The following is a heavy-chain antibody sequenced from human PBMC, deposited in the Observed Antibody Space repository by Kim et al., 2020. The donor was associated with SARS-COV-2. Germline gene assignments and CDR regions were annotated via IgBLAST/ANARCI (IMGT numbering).Heavy chain of an antibody. CDR2: ISGSGGST. J-gene: IGHJ4*02. V-gene: IGHV3-23*01. Sequence: GGSLRHSCAASGFTFSSYAMSWVRQAPGKGLEWVSAISGSGGSTYYADSVKGRFTISRDNSKNTLYLQMNSLRAEDTAVYYCAKDGAVEMATATFDYWGQGTLVTVSS. CDR3: AKDGAVEMATATFDY. CDR1: GFTFSSYA. D-gene: IGHD5-18*01.